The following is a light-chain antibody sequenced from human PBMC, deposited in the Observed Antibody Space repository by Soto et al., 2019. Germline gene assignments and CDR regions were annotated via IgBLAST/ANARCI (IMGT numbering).Light chain of an antibody. Sequence: EIVLSQSPATLSLSPGERATLSCRASQNVANYLDWYQQKPGHAPRLLIYDASNMATVIAARFSGTGSGTDFTLTISRLEPEDFAVYYCQQRSNWQITFGQGTRLENK. CDR2: DAS. V-gene: IGKV3-11*01. CDR3: QQRSNWQIT. CDR1: QNVANY. J-gene: IGKJ5*01.